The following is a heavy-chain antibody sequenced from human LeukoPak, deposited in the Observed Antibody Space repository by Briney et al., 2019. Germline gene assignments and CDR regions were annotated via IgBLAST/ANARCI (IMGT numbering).Heavy chain of an antibody. J-gene: IGHJ4*02. CDR3: ASVYWNGH. V-gene: IGHV3-66*01. CDR2: IFSTGNT. Sequence: GGSLRLSCAASGFTISANYMNWVRQAPGKGLEWVSTIFSTGNTYYADSVQGRFTISRDNSKNTLYLQMDSLRAEDTAVYYCASVYWNGHWGQGTLVPLSS. CDR1: GFTISANY. D-gene: IGHD2/OR15-2a*01.